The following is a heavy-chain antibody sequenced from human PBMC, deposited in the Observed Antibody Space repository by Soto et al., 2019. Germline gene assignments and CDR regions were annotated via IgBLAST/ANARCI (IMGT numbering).Heavy chain of an antibody. CDR2: IIPIFGTA. CDR1: GGTFSSYA. V-gene: IGHV1-69*06. CDR3: ARDLVSGGYQY. Sequence: GASVKVSCKASGGTFSSYAISWVRQAPGQGREWMGGIIPIFGTANYAQKFQGRVTITADKSTSTAYMELSSLRSEDTAVYYCARDLVSGGYQYWGQGTLVTVSS. J-gene: IGHJ4*02. D-gene: IGHD3-16*02.